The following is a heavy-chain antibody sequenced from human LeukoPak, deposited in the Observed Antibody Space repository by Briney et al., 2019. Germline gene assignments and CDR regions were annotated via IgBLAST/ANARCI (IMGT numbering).Heavy chain of an antibody. D-gene: IGHD3-16*01. V-gene: IGHV4-59*01. J-gene: IGHJ6*02. CDR1: GGSICSYY. Sequence: SETLSLTCTVSGGSICSYYWSWIRQPPGKGLEWIGYIYYSGSTNYNPSLKSRVTISVDTSKNQFSLKLSSVTAADTAVYYCARFYYHYVWGSSPYYYYGMDVWSQGTTVTVSS. CDR2: IYYSGST. CDR3: ARFYYHYVWGSSPYYYYGMDV.